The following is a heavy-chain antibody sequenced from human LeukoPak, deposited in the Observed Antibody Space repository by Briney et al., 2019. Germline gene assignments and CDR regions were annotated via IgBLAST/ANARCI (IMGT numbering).Heavy chain of an antibody. CDR2: ITSGGGRT. J-gene: IGHJ4*02. CDR3: AKKVGPMGAFDY. Sequence: GGSLRLSCATSGFTFSSYAMSWVRQAPGKGLEWVSAITSGGGRTYYADSVKGRFTISRDNSKNTLYLQMNSLRAEDTAVYYCAKKVGPMGAFDYWGQGTLVTVSS. D-gene: IGHD3-10*01. CDR1: GFTFSSYA. V-gene: IGHV3-23*01.